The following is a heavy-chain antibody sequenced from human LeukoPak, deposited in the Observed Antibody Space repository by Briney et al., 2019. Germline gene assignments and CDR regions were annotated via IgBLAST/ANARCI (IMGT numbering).Heavy chain of an antibody. D-gene: IGHD1-26*01. CDR3: ARGPYSGAGRRYYYYYMDV. J-gene: IGHJ6*03. V-gene: IGHV4-34*01. CDR1: GGSFSGYY. Sequence: SETLSLTCAVYGGSFSGYYWSWIRQPPGKGLECIGEINHRGSTNYNPSLKCRVPISVDTSKNQFSLKLSSVTAADTAVYYCARGPYSGAGRRYYYYYMDVWGKGTTVTVSS. CDR2: INHRGST.